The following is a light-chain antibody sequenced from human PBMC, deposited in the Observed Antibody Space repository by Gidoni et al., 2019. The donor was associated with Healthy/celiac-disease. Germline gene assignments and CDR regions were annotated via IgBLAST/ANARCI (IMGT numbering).Light chain of an antibody. CDR2: AAS. CDR1: QGISSY. J-gene: IGKJ1*01. CDR3: QQYYSYPGGT. V-gene: IGKV1-8*01. Sequence: AIRITQSPSSLSASTGDRVTITCRASQGISSYLAWYQQKPGKAPKLLIYAASTLQSGVPSRFSGSGSGTDFTLTISCLQSEDFATYYCQQYYSYPGGTFXXXTKVEIK.